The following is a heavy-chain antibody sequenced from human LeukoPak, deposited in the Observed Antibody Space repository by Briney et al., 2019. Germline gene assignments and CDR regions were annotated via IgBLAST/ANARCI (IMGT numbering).Heavy chain of an antibody. J-gene: IGHJ6*03. CDR3: ARGGYYYMDV. CDR1: GSSISSYY. V-gene: IGHV4-59*01. Sequence: SETLSLTCTVSGSSISSYYWSWIRQPPGKGLEWIGYIYYSGSTNYNPSLKSRVTISVDTSKNQFSLKLSSVTAADTAVYYCARGGYYYMDVWGKGTTVTVSS. CDR2: IYYSGST.